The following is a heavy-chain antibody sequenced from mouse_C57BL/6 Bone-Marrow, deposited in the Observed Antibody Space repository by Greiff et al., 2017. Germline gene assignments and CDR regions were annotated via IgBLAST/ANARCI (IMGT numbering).Heavy chain of an antibody. J-gene: IGHJ1*03. CDR2: IDPSDSYT. CDR3: AREEEIYYDYVGYFDV. V-gene: IGHV1-50*01. D-gene: IGHD2-4*01. CDR1: GYTFTSYW. Sequence: VQLQQPGAELVKPGASVKLSCKASGYTFTSYWMQWVKQRPGQGLEWIGEIDPSDSYTNYNQKFKGKATLTVDTSSSTAYMQLSSLTSEDSAVYYCAREEEIYYDYVGYFDVWGTGTTVTVSS.